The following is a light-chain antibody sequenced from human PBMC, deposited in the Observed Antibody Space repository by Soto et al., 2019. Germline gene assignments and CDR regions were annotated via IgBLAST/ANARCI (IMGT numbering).Light chain of an antibody. V-gene: IGKV1-39*01. CDR2: AAS. Sequence: DIQMTQSPSSLSAYVGDRVTITCRASQSISSYLNWYQQKPGKAPKLLIYAASSLQSGVPSRVSGSGSGTDFTLTISSLQPEDFATYDCQQSSSTPLTFGGGTKVEIK. J-gene: IGKJ4*01. CDR1: QSISSY. CDR3: QQSSSTPLT.